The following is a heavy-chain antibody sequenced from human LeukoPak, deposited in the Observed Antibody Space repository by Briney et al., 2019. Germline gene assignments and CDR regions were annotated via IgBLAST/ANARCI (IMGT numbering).Heavy chain of an antibody. CDR2: ISGSGGST. V-gene: IGHV3-23*01. J-gene: IGHJ3*02. CDR1: GFTFSSYA. CDR3: ARIEWERLGRAFDI. Sequence: GGSLRLSCAASGFTFSSYAMNWVRQAPGKGLEWVSAISGSGGSTYYADSVTGRFTISRDNSKNTLFLQMNSLRAEDMAVYYCARIEWERLGRAFDIWGQGTMVTVSS. D-gene: IGHD1-26*01.